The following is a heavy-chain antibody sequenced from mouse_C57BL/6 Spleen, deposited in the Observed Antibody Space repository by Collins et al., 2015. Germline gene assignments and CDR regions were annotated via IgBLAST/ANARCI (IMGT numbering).Heavy chain of an antibody. V-gene: IGHV9-3*01. J-gene: IGHJ4*01. D-gene: IGHD1-1*01. Sequence: QIQLVQSGPELKKPGETVKISCKASGYTFTTYGMSWVKQAPGKGLKWMGWINTYSGVPTYADDFKGRFAFSLETSASTAYLQINNLKNEDTATYFCVYGSSPDYYTMDYWGQGTSVTVSS. CDR1: GYTFTTYG. CDR3: VYGSSPDYYTMDY. CDR2: INTYSGVP.